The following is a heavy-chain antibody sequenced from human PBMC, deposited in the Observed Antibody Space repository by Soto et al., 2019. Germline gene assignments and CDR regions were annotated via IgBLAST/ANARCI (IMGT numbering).Heavy chain of an antibody. Sequence: QVPLVQSGAEVKKPGASVKVSCKASGYTFTSYGISWVRQAPGQGLEWMGWISAYNGNTNYAQKLQGRVTMTTDTPTSTAYMELGGLSLDDTAVYYWAGRAEGRAAAGIRGGWFDPWGQGTLVTVSS. D-gene: IGHD6-13*01. J-gene: IGHJ5*02. CDR2: ISAYNGNT. CDR3: AGRAEGRAAAGIRGGWFDP. CDR1: GYTFTSYG. V-gene: IGHV1-18*04.